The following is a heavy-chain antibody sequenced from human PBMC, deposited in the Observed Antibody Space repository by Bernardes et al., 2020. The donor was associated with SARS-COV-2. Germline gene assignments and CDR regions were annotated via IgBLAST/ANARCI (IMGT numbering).Heavy chain of an antibody. D-gene: IGHD2-15*01. CDR3: ARGPPFYCSGGSCYYGNWFDP. J-gene: IGHJ5*02. Sequence: YAQKFQGRVTMTRDTSTSTVYMELSSLRSEDTAVYYCARGPPFYCSGGSCYYGNWFDPWGQGTLVTVSS. V-gene: IGHV1-46*01.